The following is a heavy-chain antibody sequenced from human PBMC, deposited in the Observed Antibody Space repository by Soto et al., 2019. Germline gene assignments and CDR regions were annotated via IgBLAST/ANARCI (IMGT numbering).Heavy chain of an antibody. CDR3: ARQFDYDASGYYYAY. Sequence: GASVKVSCKASGGTFNKYGIDWVRQAPGQGLEWMGGIIPLFGTANYAQKFQGRVTISADEVTSTVYMELRSLRSEDTGVYYCARQFDYDASGYYYAYWGQGALVTVSS. CDR2: IIPLFGTA. D-gene: IGHD3-22*01. CDR1: GGTFNKYG. V-gene: IGHV1-69*13. J-gene: IGHJ4*02.